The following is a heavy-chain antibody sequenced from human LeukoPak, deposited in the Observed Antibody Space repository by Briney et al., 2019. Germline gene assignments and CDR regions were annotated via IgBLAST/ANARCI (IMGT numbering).Heavy chain of an antibody. CDR1: GFTFSSYG. V-gene: IGHV3-30*02. CDR2: IRYDGSNK. CDR3: AREDWFGESYFDY. J-gene: IGHJ4*02. Sequence: GGSLRLSCAASGFTFSSYGMHWVRQAPGKGLEWVAFIRYDGSNKYYADSVKGRFTISRDNSKNTLYLQMNSLRAEDTAVYYCAREDWFGESYFDYWGQGTLVTVSS. D-gene: IGHD3-10*01.